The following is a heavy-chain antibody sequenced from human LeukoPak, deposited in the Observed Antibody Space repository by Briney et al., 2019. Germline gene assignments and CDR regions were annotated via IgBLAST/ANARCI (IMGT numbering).Heavy chain of an antibody. CDR2: IYYSGST. CDR1: GGSISSYY. D-gene: IGHD3-10*01. J-gene: IGHJ5*02. V-gene: IGHV4-59*12. CDR3: ARRKRGFGELSRNWFDP. Sequence: PSETLSLTCTVSGGSISSYYWSWIRQPPGKGLEWIGYIYYSGSTNYNPSLKSRVTISVDTSKNQFSLKLSSVTAADTAVYYCARRKRGFGELSRNWFDPWGQGTLVTVSS.